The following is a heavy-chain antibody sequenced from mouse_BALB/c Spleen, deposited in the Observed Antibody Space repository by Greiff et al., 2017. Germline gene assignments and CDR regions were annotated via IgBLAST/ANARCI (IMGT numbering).Heavy chain of an antibody. J-gene: IGHJ4*01. Sequence: EVNLVESGGGLVKPGGSLKLSCAASGFTFSDYYMYWVRQTPEKRLEWVATISDGGSYTYYPDSVKGRFTISRDNAKNNLYLQMSSLKSEDTAMYYCARDLELTGTGAMDYWGQGTSVTVSS. CDR1: GFTFSDYY. D-gene: IGHD4-1*01. V-gene: IGHV5-4*02. CDR2: ISDGGSYT. CDR3: ARDLELTGTGAMDY.